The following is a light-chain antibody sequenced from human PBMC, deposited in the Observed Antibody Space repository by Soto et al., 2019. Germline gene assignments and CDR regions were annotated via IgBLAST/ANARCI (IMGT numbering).Light chain of an antibody. CDR1: QSISSY. CDR3: QQSYSTPRT. Sequence: DIQMTQSPSSLSASVGDRVTITCRASQSISSYLNWYQQKPGKAPKLLIYAASSLQSGVPSRFSGSGSGPDFTLTISSRQPEDFATDYCQQSYSTPRTFGQGTKVEVK. V-gene: IGKV1-39*01. J-gene: IGKJ1*01. CDR2: AAS.